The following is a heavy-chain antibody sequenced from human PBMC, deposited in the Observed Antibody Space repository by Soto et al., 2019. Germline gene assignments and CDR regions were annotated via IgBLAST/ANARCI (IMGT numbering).Heavy chain of an antibody. CDR1: GGSISSYY. CDR2: IYYSGST. D-gene: IGHD3-16*01. V-gene: IGHV4-59*01. CDR3: ARDERTFGDGAFDI. J-gene: IGHJ3*02. Sequence: SETLSLTCTVPGGSISSYYWSWIRQPPGKGLEWIGYIYYSGSTNYNPSLKSRVTISVDTSKNQFSLKLSSVTAADTAVYFCARDERTFGDGAFDIWGQGTMVTVSS.